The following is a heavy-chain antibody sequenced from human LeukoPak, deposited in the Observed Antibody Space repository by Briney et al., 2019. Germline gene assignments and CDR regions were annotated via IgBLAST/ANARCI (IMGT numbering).Heavy chain of an antibody. Sequence: GGSLRLSCAASGFTFSSYSMNWVRQAAGKGLEWVSSISSSSSYIYYADSVKGRFTISRDNAKNSLYLQMNSLRAEDTAVYYCARGVCSGGSCYMPDYWGQGTLVTVSS. CDR2: ISSSSSYI. CDR1: GFTFSSYS. J-gene: IGHJ4*02. V-gene: IGHV3-21*01. D-gene: IGHD2-15*01. CDR3: ARGVCSGGSCYMPDY.